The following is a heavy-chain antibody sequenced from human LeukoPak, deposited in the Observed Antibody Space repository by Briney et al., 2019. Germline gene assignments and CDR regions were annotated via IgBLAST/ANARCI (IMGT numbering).Heavy chain of an antibody. J-gene: IGHJ1*01. Sequence: GGSLRLSCAASGFTVSSNYMSWVRQAPGKGLVWVSVIYSGGSTYYADSVKGRFTISRDNSKNTLYLQMNSLRAEDTAVYYCAQGYSSGWYVPYFQHWGQGTLVTVSS. CDR1: GFTVSSNY. CDR3: AQGYSSGWYVPYFQH. V-gene: IGHV3-66*01. CDR2: IYSGGST. D-gene: IGHD6-19*01.